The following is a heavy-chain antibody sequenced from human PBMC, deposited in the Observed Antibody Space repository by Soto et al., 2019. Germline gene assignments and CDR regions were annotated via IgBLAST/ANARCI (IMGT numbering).Heavy chain of an antibody. V-gene: IGHV3-23*01. J-gene: IGHJ4*02. Sequence: EVQLLESGGGFIQPGGSLGLSCAASGFTFSNSVMAWVRQAPGKGLEWVSAISATGTISFYGDSVKGRFTVSRDKSKDTLYLHLGSLRADDTALYYCARMAWLGDPPGGDFWGQGTLGTVCS. CDR1: GFTFSNSV. CDR3: ARMAWLGDPPGGDF. D-gene: IGHD3-10*01. CDR2: ISATGTIS.